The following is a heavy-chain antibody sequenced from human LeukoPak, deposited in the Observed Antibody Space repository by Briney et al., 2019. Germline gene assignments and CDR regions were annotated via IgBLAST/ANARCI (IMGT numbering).Heavy chain of an antibody. D-gene: IGHD1-26*01. CDR1: GYTFTSYY. V-gene: IGHV1-2*02. CDR3: ARAGGGSYYGDYYYYYMDV. CDR2: INPNSGGT. Sequence: ASVKVSCRASGYTFTSYYLHWVRQAPGQGLEWMGWINPNSGGTNYAQKFQGRVTMTRDMSTSTVYMELSSLRSEDTAVYYCARAGGGSYYGDYYYYYMDVWGKGTTVTVSS. J-gene: IGHJ6*03.